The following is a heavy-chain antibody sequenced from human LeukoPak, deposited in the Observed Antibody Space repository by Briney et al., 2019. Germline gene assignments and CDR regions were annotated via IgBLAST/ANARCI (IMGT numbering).Heavy chain of an antibody. CDR2: INPNSGGT. D-gene: IGHD3-10*01. CDR3: ARGTKLLWFGDRTPFDY. V-gene: IGHV1-2*02. CDR1: GYTFTSYD. Sequence: ASVKVSCKASGYTFTSYDINWVRQATGQGLEWMGWINPNSGGTNYAQKFQGRVTMTRDTSISTAYMELSRLRSDDTAVYYCARGTKLLWFGDRTPFDYWGQGTLVTVSS. J-gene: IGHJ4*02.